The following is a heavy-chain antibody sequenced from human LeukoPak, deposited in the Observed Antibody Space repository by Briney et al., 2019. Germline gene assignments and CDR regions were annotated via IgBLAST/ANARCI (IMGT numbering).Heavy chain of an antibody. CDR3: ARGSLSGYYYYYYMDV. Sequence: PGGSLRLSCAASGFTVSSNYMSWVRQAPGKGLEWVSVIYSGGSTYYADSVKGRFTISRDNSKDTLYLQMNSLRAEDTAVYYCARGSLSGYYYYYYMDVWGKGTTVTVSS. CDR1: GFTVSSNY. V-gene: IGHV3-66*01. J-gene: IGHJ6*03. CDR2: IYSGGST. D-gene: IGHD3-10*01.